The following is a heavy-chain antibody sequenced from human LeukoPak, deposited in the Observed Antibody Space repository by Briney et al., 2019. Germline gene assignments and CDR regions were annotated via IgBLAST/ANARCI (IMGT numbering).Heavy chain of an antibody. CDR3: ARGPWIQLWMGFYYFDY. CDR2: LSGSGDNT. Sequence: PGGSLRLSCAASGFNFSSYVMSWVRQAPGKGLEWISALSGSGDNTYYTDSVKGRFTIPRDNSKNTLYVQMNSLSAEDTAVYYCARGPWIQLWMGFYYFDYWGQGTLVTVSS. CDR1: GFNFSSYV. J-gene: IGHJ4*02. D-gene: IGHD5-18*01. V-gene: IGHV3-23*01.